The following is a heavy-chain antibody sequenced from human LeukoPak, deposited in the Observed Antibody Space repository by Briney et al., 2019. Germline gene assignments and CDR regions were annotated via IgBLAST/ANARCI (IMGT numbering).Heavy chain of an antibody. D-gene: IGHD3-9*01. Sequence: SETLSLTCAVYGGSFSGYYWSWIRQPPGKGLEWIGGINHSGSTNYNPSLKSRVTISVDTSKNQFSLKLSSVTAADTAVYYCARRDILTGYYLDYWGQGTLVTVSS. V-gene: IGHV4-34*01. J-gene: IGHJ4*02. CDR3: ARRDILTGYYLDY. CDR1: GGSFSGYY. CDR2: INHSGST.